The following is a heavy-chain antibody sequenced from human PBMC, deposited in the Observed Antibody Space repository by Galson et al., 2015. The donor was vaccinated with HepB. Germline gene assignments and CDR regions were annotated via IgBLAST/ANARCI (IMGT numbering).Heavy chain of an antibody. V-gene: IGHV3-30*04. CDR3: ATTFRGVRRSYYYYGMDV. J-gene: IGHJ6*02. Sequence: SLRLSCAASGFTFSSYAMHWVRQAPGKGLEWVAVISYDGSNKYYADSVKGRFTISRDNSKNTLYLQMNSLKTEDTAVYYCATTFRGVRRSYYYYGMDVWGQGTTVTVSS. CDR1: GFTFSSYA. CDR2: ISYDGSNK. D-gene: IGHD3-16*01.